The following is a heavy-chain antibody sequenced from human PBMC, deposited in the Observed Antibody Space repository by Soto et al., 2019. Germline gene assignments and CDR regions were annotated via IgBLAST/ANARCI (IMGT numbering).Heavy chain of an antibody. CDR3: ARDRGIVGALDY. CDR2: ITTDKGKT. CDR1: GYTFTNYG. J-gene: IGHJ4*02. V-gene: IGHV1-18*01. D-gene: IGHD1-26*01. Sequence: ASVKVSCKTSGYTFTNYGISWVRQAPGQGLEWMGWITTDKGKTTYAQKFQGRVTITADESTSTAYMELSSLRSEDTAVYYCARDRGIVGALDYWGQGTLVTSPQ.